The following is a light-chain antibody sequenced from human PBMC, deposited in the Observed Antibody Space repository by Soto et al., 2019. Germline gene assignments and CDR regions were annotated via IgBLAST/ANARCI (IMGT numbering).Light chain of an antibody. CDR3: MQTLQYPFT. CDR1: QSLLHGNGYNY. J-gene: IGKJ3*01. CDR2: LGS. Sequence: DIVMTQSPFSLPVTPGEPASISCRSSQSLLHGNGYNYLHWYLQKPGQSPQLLIYLGSNRASGVSDRYMGSGSGTDYTMKMSRVEAEDVGVYYCMQTLQYPFTFGPGTKVDSK. V-gene: IGKV2-28*01.